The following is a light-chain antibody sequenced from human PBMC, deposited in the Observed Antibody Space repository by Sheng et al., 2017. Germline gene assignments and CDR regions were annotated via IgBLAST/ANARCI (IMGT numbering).Light chain of an antibody. V-gene: IGKV1-33*01. CDR2: DAS. CDR1: HNIHNY. Sequence: DLLMSQSPSSLSASVGDTVTITCHASHNIHNYLSWYQQKPGKAPKLLISDASNLEAGVPSRFSGGGSGTVFTFTIRSLQPEDIGTYYCHQYESLPYNFGQGTKMEI. CDR3: HQYESLPYN. J-gene: IGKJ2*01.